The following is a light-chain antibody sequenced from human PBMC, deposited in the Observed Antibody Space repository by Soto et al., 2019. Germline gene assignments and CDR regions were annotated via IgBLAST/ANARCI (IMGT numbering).Light chain of an antibody. Sequence: SVLTHSPATLSLSPGECAKLSCADSQIFSSRYIARNQQKPVLEPRLLIYDASSKATGIPDKFNRSETRTDFTLTISILEPEDFAVYYCQQYGSSLTF. CDR2: DAS. J-gene: IGKJ3*01. V-gene: IGKV3D-20*01. CDR3: QQYGSSLT. CDR1: QIFSSRY.